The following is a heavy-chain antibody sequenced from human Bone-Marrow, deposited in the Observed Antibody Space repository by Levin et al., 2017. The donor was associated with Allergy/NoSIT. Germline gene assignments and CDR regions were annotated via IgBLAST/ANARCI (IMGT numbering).Heavy chain of an antibody. CDR1: GFTFDSFE. J-gene: IGHJ5*02. V-gene: IGHV3-48*03. Sequence: GGSLRLSCAASGFTFDSFEMNWVRQAPGKGLEWVSYISSTGNTIYYADSVRGRFTISRDNAKNSLFLQMNSLRAEDTAVYYCVRERIFGDWFDPWGQGTLVTVSS. CDR3: VRERIFGDWFDP. D-gene: IGHD3-3*01. CDR2: ISSTGNTI.